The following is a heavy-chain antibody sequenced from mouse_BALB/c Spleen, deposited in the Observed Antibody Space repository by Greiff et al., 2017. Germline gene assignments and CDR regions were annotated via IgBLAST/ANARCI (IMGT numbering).Heavy chain of an antibody. Sequence: VQLQQSGAELAKPGASVKMSCKASGYTFTSYWMHWVKQRPGQGLEWIGYINPSTGYTEYNQKFKDKATLTADKSSSTAYMQLSSLTSEDSAVYYCARDNYYGSSYGAWFAYWGQGTLVTVSA. V-gene: IGHV1-7*01. J-gene: IGHJ3*01. D-gene: IGHD1-1*01. CDR1: GYTFTSYW. CDR3: ARDNYYGSSYGAWFAY. CDR2: INPSTGYT.